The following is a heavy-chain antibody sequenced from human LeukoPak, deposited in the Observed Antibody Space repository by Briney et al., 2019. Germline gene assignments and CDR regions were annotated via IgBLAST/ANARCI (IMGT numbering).Heavy chain of an antibody. Sequence: SETLSLTCAVYGGSFSGYYWSWIRQPPGKGLEWIGEINHSGSTNYNPSLKSRVTISVDTSKNQFSLKLSSVTAADTAVYYCASMVRGGRWANFDYWGQGTLVTVSS. CDR3: ASMVRGGRWANFDY. V-gene: IGHV4-34*01. CDR1: GGSFSGYY. D-gene: IGHD3-10*01. CDR2: INHSGST. J-gene: IGHJ4*02.